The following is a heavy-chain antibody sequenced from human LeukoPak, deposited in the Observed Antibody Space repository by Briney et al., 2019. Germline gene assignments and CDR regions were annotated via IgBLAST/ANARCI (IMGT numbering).Heavy chain of an antibody. D-gene: IGHD3-16*01. V-gene: IGHV1-69*05. CDR1: GYTFTSYD. CDR2: IIPIFGTA. J-gene: IGHJ5*02. Sequence: GASVKVSCKASGYTFTSYDINWVRQAPGQGLEWMGRIIPIFGTANYAQKFQGRVTITTDESTSTAYMELSSLRSEDTAVYYCAEHLRSNWFDPWGQGTLVTVSS. CDR3: AEHLRSNWFDP.